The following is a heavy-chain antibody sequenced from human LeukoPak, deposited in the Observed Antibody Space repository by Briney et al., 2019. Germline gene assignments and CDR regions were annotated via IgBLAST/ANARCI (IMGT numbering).Heavy chain of an antibody. CDR3: ARAYDSSGYYRPFDY. CDR1: GDSVSTKTAA. J-gene: IGHJ4*02. D-gene: IGHD3-22*01. V-gene: IGHV6-1*01. Sequence: SQTLSLTCAISGDSVSTKTAAWNWIRQSPSRGLEWLGRTYYRSKWYNDYAVSVKSRITINPDTSKNQFSLQLNSVTPEDTAVYYCARAYDSSGYYRPFDYWGQGTLVTVSS. CDR2: TYYRSKWYN.